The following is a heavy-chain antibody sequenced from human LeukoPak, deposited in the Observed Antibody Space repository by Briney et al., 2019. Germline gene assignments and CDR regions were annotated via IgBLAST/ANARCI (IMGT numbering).Heavy chain of an antibody. D-gene: IGHD2-15*01. Sequence: PSETLSLTCTVSGGSISSYYWTWIRQPAGKGLEWIGRIYTSGSTNNPSLKSRVTMSVDTSKNQFSLKLSSVTAADTAVYYCARGYYGNCSGGSCQANPNWFDHWGQGTLVTVSS. CDR2: IYTSGST. V-gene: IGHV4-4*07. CDR3: ARGYYGNCSGGSCQANPNWFDH. CDR1: GGSISSYY. J-gene: IGHJ5*02.